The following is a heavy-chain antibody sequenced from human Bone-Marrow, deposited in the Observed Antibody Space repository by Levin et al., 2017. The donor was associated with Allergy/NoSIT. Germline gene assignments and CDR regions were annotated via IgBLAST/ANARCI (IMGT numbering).Heavy chain of an antibody. J-gene: IGHJ1*01. Sequence: GGSLRLSCKTSGYTFTNYGISWVRQAPGRGFEWMGWISAYNANTHYAQKLQGRVTMTTDTSSGTAYMELTNLKSDDTAVYYCARASMTSAGGVHSGWGQGTLVTVSS. CDR3: ARASMTSAGGVHSG. CDR1: GYTFTNYG. D-gene: IGHD4-17*01. V-gene: IGHV1-18*01. CDR2: ISAYNANT.